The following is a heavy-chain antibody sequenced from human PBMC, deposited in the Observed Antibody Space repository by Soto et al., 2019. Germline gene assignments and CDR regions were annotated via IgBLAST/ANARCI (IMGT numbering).Heavy chain of an antibody. CDR1: GFTFSSYN. CDR3: AREGGYCTGTTCYRYGHDY. CDR2: ISSSSSYI. D-gene: IGHD2-2*01. J-gene: IGHJ4*01. Sequence: XGSLRLSCAASGFTFSSYNMNWVRQAPGKGLEWVSSISSSSSYIYYADSVKGRFTISRDDAKNSLYLQLNSLRAEDTAVYFCAREGGYCTGTTCYRYGHDYWAQGSLVTVSS. V-gene: IGHV3-21*01.